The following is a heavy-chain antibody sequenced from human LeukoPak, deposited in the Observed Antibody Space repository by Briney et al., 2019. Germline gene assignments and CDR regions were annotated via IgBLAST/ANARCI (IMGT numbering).Heavy chain of an antibody. J-gene: IGHJ6*02. CDR1: GLIFSRYG. CDR2: ISNSGGST. Sequence: GGSLRLSCVASGLIFSRYGMHWVRQAPGKGLEYVSAISNSGGSTYYANSVKGRFTISRDNSKNTLYLQMGSLRGEDMAVYYCARGLITGAAGTYYYYGMDVWGQGTTVTVSS. V-gene: IGHV3-64*01. D-gene: IGHD6-13*01. CDR3: ARGLITGAAGTYYYYGMDV.